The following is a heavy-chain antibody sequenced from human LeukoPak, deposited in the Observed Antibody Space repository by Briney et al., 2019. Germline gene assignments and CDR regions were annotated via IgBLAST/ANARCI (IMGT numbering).Heavy chain of an antibody. D-gene: IGHD3-3*01. CDR2: IYYSGST. CDR3: ARDTRESTTYYDFWSGYYTGSRFDY. Sequence: PSETLSLTCAVYGGSFSGYYWGWIRQPPGKGLEWIGSIYYSGSTYYNPSLKSRVTISVDTSKNQFSLQLNSVTPEDTAVYYCARDTRESTTYYDFWSGYYTGSRFDYWGQGTLVTVSS. V-gene: IGHV4-34*01. CDR1: GGSFSGYY. J-gene: IGHJ4*02.